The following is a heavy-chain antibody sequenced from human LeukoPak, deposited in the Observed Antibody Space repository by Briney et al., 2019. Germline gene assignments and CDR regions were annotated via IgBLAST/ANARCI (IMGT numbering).Heavy chain of an antibody. CDR2: IIPIFGTA. J-gene: IGHJ5*02. V-gene: IGHV1-69*13. CDR3: ASKEEWFDP. CDR1: GYTFTSYY. Sequence: ASVKVSCKASGYTFTSYYMHWVRQAPGQGLEWMGGIIPIFGTANYAQKFQGRVTITADESTSTAYMELSSLRSEDTAVYYCASKEEWFDPWGQGTLVTVSS.